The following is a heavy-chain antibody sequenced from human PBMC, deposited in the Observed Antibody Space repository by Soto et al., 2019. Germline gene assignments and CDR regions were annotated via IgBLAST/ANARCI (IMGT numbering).Heavy chain of an antibody. D-gene: IGHD2-15*01. Sequence: SVNVSCKASGGTFGSYGISWVRQAPGQGLEWVGGIVPFFHTVNYAQRFQGRVTITADKSTSTAYMELTGLRSEDTAVYYCAREYSRKYEYWGKGTLVTVSS. CDR1: GGTFGSYG. CDR3: AREYSRKYEY. CDR2: IVPFFHTV. J-gene: IGHJ4*02. V-gene: IGHV1-69*06.